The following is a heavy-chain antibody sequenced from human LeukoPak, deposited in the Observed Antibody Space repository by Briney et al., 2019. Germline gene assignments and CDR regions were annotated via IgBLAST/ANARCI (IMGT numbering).Heavy chain of an antibody. V-gene: IGHV1-18*03. CDR1: GYTFTSYG. CDR3: ARGEGIVATASIDY. CDR2: ISAYNGNT. D-gene: IGHD5-12*01. J-gene: IGHJ4*02. Sequence: ASVKVSCKASGYTFTSYGISWVRQAPGQGLEWMGWISAYNGNTNYAQKLQGRVTITRDTSASTAYMELSSLRSEDMAVYYCARGEGIVATASIDYWGQGTLVTVSS.